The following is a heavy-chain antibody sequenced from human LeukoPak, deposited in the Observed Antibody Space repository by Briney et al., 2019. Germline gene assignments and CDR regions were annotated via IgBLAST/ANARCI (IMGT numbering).Heavy chain of an antibody. D-gene: IGHD3-3*01. V-gene: IGHV4-39*01. CDR1: GGSISSSSYY. Sequence: PSETLSLTCTVSGGSISSSSYYWGWIRQPPGKGLEWIGSIYYSGSTYYNPSLKSRVTTSVDTSKNQFSLKLSSVTAADTAVYYCARHRTIFGVVIIWFDPWGQGTLVTVSS. CDR3: ARHRTIFGVVIIWFDP. CDR2: IYYSGST. J-gene: IGHJ5*02.